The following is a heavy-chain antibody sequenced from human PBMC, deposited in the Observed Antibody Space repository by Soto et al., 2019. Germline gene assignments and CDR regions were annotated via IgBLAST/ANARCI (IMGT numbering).Heavy chain of an antibody. D-gene: IGHD3-10*01. CDR2: IYYSGST. CDR1: GGSISSGGYS. CDR3: ARQGFGTIHGLVDV. Sequence: PSETLSLTCTVSGGSISSGGYSWTWIRLHPGKGLEWIGYIYYSGSTYYKPSLKSRVTISVDTSKNQLSLKLSSVTAADTAVYYCARQGFGTIHGLVDVWGQGTTVTVS. V-gene: IGHV4-31*03. J-gene: IGHJ6*02.